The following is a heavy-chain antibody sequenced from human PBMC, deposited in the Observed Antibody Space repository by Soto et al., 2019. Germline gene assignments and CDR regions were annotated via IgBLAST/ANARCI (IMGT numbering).Heavy chain of an antibody. D-gene: IGHD1-7*01. CDR1: GGTFSSYA. CDR3: ARENWNYFWFDP. V-gene: IGHV1-69*13. Sequence: GASVKVSCKASGGTFSSYAISWVRQAPGQGLEWMGGIIPIFGTANYAQKFQGRVTITADESTSTAYMELSSLRSEDTAVYYCARENWNYFWFDPWGQGALVTVSS. CDR2: IIPIFGTA. J-gene: IGHJ5*02.